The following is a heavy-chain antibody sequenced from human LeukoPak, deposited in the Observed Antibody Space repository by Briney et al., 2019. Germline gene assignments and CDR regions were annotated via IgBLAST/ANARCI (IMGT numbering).Heavy chain of an antibody. CDR1: GFTFSSSW. CDR2: IKTDGSTT. Sequence: GGSLRLSCAVSGFTFSSSWMHWVRQAPGKGLVWVSHIKTDGSTTAYADSVKGRFTISRDNAKNTLYLQMNSLRAEDTGVYYCARSTATVTTDYWGQGTLVTVSS. J-gene: IGHJ4*02. D-gene: IGHD4-17*01. V-gene: IGHV3-74*01. CDR3: ARSTATVTTDY.